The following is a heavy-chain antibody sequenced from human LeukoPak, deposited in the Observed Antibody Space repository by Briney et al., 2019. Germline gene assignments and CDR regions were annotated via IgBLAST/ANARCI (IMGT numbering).Heavy chain of an antibody. CDR1: GFTFSSYD. Sequence: PGGSLRLSCAASGFTFSSYDMHWVRHATGKGLEWVSAIGTAGDTYYPGSVKGRFTISRENAKNSLYLQMNSLRAGDTAVYYCARGVGTGTTLDYWGQGTLVTVSS. D-gene: IGHD1-1*01. CDR3: ARGVGTGTTLDY. V-gene: IGHV3-13*01. J-gene: IGHJ4*02. CDR2: IGTAGDT.